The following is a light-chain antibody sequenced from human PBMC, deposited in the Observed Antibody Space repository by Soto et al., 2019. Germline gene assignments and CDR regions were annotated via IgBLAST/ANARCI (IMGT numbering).Light chain of an antibody. J-gene: IGKJ3*01. CDR2: QIS. CDR1: QSLVFSDGNTY. Sequence: DIVMTQTPLSSSVTLGQPASISCRSSQSLVFSDGNTYLTWLHQRPGQPPRLLIYQISKRFSWVXDXXSGSWAGTDFTLKISRVEAEDVGVYYCMQGIQFPFTFGPGTTVDIK. CDR3: MQGIQFPFT. V-gene: IGKV2-24*01.